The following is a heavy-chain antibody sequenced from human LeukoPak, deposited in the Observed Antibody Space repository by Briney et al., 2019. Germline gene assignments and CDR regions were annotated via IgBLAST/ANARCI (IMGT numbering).Heavy chain of an antibody. D-gene: IGHD3-22*01. CDR3: AKDGINYYDISGYDI. Sequence: SETLSLTCTVSGGSISSSSYYWGWIRQPPGKGLEWIGSIYYSGSTYYNPSLKSRVTISVDTSKNQFSLKLSSVTAADTAVYYCAKDGINYYDISGYDIWGQGTLVTVSS. V-gene: IGHV4-39*02. CDR1: GGSISSSSYY. CDR2: IYYSGST. J-gene: IGHJ4*02.